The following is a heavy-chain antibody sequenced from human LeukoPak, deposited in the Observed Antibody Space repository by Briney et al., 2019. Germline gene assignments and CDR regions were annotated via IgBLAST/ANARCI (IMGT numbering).Heavy chain of an antibody. CDR3: AKGDRYGDYWPFDY. CDR2: IWYDGSNK. J-gene: IGHJ4*02. Sequence: PGGSLRLSCAASGFTFSSYGMHWVRQAPGKGLEWVAVIWYDGSNKYYADSVKGRFTISRDNSKNTLYLQMNSLRAEDTAVYYCAKGDRYGDYWPFDYWGQGTLVTVSS. CDR1: GFTFSSYG. V-gene: IGHV3-33*06. D-gene: IGHD4-17*01.